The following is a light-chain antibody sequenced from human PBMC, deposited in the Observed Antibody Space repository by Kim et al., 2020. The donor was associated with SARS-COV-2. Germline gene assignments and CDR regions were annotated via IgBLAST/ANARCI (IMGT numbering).Light chain of an antibody. CDR2: AAS. Sequence: DIQMTQSPSSLSASVGDRVTITCRASQSISSYLNWYQQKPGKAPTLLIYAASSLQSGVPSRFSGSGSGTDFTLTISSLQPEDVATYYCQQSDSTPKTFGQGTKVDIK. CDR3: QQSDSTPKT. CDR1: QSISSY. J-gene: IGKJ1*01. V-gene: IGKV1-39*01.